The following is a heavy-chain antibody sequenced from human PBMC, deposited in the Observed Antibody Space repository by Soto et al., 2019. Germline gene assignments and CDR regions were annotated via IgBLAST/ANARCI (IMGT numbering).Heavy chain of an antibody. D-gene: IGHD2-15*01. Sequence: PGASLRLSCASSGFTFSTYWMHWIRQAPGKGLVWVSRINSDGSSTSYAESVKGRFPISRDNAKNTLYLQMNSLRAEDTAVYYCVRTSLVVAAATREDYWGQGP. V-gene: IGHV3-74*01. CDR2: INSDGSST. CDR1: GFTFSTYW. J-gene: IGHJ4*02. CDR3: VRTSLVVAAATREDY.